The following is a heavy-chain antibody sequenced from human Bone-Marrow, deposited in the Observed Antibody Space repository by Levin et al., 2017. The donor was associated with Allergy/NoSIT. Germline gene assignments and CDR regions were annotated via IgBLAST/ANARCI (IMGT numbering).Heavy chain of an antibody. J-gene: IGHJ4*02. Sequence: PSETLSLTCTVSGGSISEYYWNWIRQPPGKGLEWIGDIHSTGSTNYNSSLKSRVTISVDTSKNQFSLKLSSVTAADTAVYYCAGSPPYYSDTGGYYYPGSHDFDYWGQGTLVTVSS. V-gene: IGHV4-59*01. CDR1: GGSISEYY. CDR2: IHSTGST. D-gene: IGHD3-22*01. CDR3: AGSPPYYSDTGGYYYPGSHDFDY.